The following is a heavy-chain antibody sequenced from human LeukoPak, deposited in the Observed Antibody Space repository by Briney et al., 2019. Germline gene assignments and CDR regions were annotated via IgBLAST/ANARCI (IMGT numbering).Heavy chain of an antibody. D-gene: IGHD2-21*01. CDR3: ARVVAPNWFDP. CDR1: GGTFSSYA. Sequence: ASVKVSCKASGGTFSSYAISWVRQATGQGLEWMGWMNPNSGNTGYAQKFQGRVTMTRNTSISTAYMELSSLRSEDTAVYYCARVVAPNWFDPWGQGTLVTVSS. J-gene: IGHJ5*02. CDR2: MNPNSGNT. V-gene: IGHV1-8*02.